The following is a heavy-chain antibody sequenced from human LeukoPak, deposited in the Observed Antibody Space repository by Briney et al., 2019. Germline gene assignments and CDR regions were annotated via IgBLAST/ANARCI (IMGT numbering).Heavy chain of an antibody. CDR1: GGSINNYY. Sequence: SETLSLTCTVSGGSINNYYWSWIRQPAGKGLEWIRRIYSSGTITYNPSLKSRVTMPVDTSKNQFSLRLSSVTAADTAVYYCTRDSGTTGEVKFDPWGQGSLVTVSS. D-gene: IGHD3-10*01. V-gene: IGHV4-4*07. J-gene: IGHJ5*02. CDR3: TRDSGTTGEVKFDP. CDR2: IYSSGTI.